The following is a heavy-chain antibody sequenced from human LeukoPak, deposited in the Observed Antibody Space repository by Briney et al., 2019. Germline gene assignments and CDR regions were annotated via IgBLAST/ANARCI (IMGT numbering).Heavy chain of an antibody. J-gene: IGHJ4*02. CDR2: ISYDGSNK. CDR3: AKDQAYGGLNPIDY. Sequence: PGRSLRLSCAASGFTFSSYGMHWVRQAPGKGLEWVAVISYDGSNKHYADSVKGRFTISRDNSKTTLSLQMNSLRAENTAVYYCAKDQAYGGLNPIDYWGQGTLVTVSS. V-gene: IGHV3-30*18. D-gene: IGHD4-23*01. CDR1: GFTFSSYG.